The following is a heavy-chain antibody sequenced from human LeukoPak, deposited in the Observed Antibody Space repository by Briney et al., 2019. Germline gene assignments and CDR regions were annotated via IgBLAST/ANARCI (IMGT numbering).Heavy chain of an antibody. CDR1: GYSIRNGDY. Sequence: PSETLSLTCVVSGYSIRNGDYWGWIRQSPGQGLEWIASMYNSVSIHYNPSLKSRVTILVDTSKNEFSLKMRSVTAADTAVYYCARNSSSGFFDYWGQGTLATVSS. J-gene: IGHJ4*02. CDR3: ARNSSSGFFDY. V-gene: IGHV4-38-2*01. CDR2: MYNSVSI. D-gene: IGHD6-6*01.